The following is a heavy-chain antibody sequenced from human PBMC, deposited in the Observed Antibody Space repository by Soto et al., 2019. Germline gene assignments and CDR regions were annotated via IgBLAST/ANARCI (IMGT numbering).Heavy chain of an antibody. J-gene: IGHJ6*02. CDR1: GGFISSADYY. D-gene: IGHD3-9*01. V-gene: IGHV4-30-4*01. Sequence: PSETLSLTCTVSGGFISSADYYWSWIRQSPGKGLEWIGYIHDSGNSNYNPSLKSRVTISVDTSKNQFSLKLSSVTAADTAVYYCASGYDILTGYPRGDYYGMDVWGQGATVTVSS. CDR3: ASGYDILTGYPRGDYYGMDV. CDR2: IHDSGNS.